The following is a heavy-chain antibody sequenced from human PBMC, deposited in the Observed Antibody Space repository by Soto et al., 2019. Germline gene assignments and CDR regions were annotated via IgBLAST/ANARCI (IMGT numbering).Heavy chain of an antibody. J-gene: IGHJ1*01. CDR1: GFTFSSYA. CDR3: AKGVPGIAVAGTGYFQH. V-gene: IGHV3-23*01. CDR2: ISGSGDST. Sequence: GGSLRLSCAASGFTFSSYAMSWVRQAPGKGLEWVSGISGSGDSTYYADSVKGRFTISIDNSKNTLYLQMNSLRAEDTAVYYCAKGVPGIAVAGTGYFQHWGQGTLVTSPQ. D-gene: IGHD6-19*01.